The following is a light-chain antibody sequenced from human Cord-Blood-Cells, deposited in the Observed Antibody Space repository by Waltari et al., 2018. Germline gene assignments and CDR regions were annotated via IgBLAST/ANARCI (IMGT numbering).Light chain of an antibody. CDR1: SSAVGSYNL. V-gene: IGLV2-23*02. CDR2: EVS. CDR3: CSYAGSSTLV. Sequence: QSALPQPASVSGSPGQSITISSTGPSSAVGSYNLVSWYQQHPGKAPKLMIYEVSKRPSGVSNRFSGSKAGNTASLTISGLQAEDEADYYCCSYAGSSTLVFGGGTKLTVL. J-gene: IGLJ2*01.